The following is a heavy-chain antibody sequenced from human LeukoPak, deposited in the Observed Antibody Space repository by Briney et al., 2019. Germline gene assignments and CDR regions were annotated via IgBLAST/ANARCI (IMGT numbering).Heavy chain of an antibody. CDR2: IYTSGST. D-gene: IGHD1-14*01. CDR3: ARGTIREAKQPGAFDI. CDR1: GGSISSYY. V-gene: IGHV4-4*07. J-gene: IGHJ3*02. Sequence: SETLSLTCTVSGGSISSYYWSWIRQPAGKGLEWIGRIYTSGSTNYNPSLKSRVTMSVDTSKNQFSLKLSSVTAADTAVYYCARGTIREAKQPGAFDIWGQGTMVTVSS.